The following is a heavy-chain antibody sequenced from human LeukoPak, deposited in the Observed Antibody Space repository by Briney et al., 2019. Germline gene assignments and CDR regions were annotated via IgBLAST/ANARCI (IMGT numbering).Heavy chain of an antibody. D-gene: IGHD5-12*01. J-gene: IGHJ4*02. CDR3: ARGSGYDCRY. V-gene: IGHV3-21*01. CDR2: ISSSSSYI. Sequence: GGSLRLSCAASGFTFSSYSMNWVRQAPGKGLEWVSSISSSSSYICYADSVKGRFTISRDNAKNSLYLQMNSLRAEDTAVYYCARGSGYDCRYWGQGTLVTVSS. CDR1: GFTFSSYS.